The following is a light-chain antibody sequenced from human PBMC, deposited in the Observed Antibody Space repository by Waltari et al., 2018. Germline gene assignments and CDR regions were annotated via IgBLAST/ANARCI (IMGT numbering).Light chain of an antibody. J-gene: IGLJ2*01. Sequence: QSALTQSASVSGSPGQSLTITCTGTSSDIGNYNFVSWYQQHPGKAPILIIHDVDGRPRGRSHLFSVSKSGDSAVLTSFGVQTEDEADYYCCSHAGRATFLVFCGGKNLTVL. CDR3: CSHAGRATFLV. CDR1: SSDIGNYNF. V-gene: IGLV2-23*02. CDR2: DVD.